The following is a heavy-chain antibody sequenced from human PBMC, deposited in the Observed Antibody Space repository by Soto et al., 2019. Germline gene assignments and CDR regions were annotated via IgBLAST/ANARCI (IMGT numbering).Heavy chain of an antibody. CDR1: GGTFSSYA. D-gene: IGHD6-6*01. CDR3: ATLAAPTSYPYYYYGMDV. CDR2: IIPIFGTA. J-gene: IGHJ6*02. Sequence: SVKVSCKASGGTFSSYAISWVRQAPGQGLEWMGGIIPIFGTANYAQKFQGRVTITADESTSTAYMELSSLRSEDTAVYYCATLAAPTSYPYYYYGMDVWGQGTTVTVSS. V-gene: IGHV1-69*13.